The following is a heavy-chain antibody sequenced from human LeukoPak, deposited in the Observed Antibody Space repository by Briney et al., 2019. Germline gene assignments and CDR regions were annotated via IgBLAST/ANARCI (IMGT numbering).Heavy chain of an antibody. CDR3: AREGGPYRPLDY. J-gene: IGHJ4*02. CDR1: GGSISNTNW. CDR2: GNLQGST. Sequence: PSGTLSLTCGVSGGSISNTNWWTWFRQPPGKGLEWIGEGNLQGSTNYNPSLKSRVAISVDKSENHISLKLTSVTAADTAVYYCAREGGPYRPLDYSGQGTLVTVAS. V-gene: IGHV4-4*02.